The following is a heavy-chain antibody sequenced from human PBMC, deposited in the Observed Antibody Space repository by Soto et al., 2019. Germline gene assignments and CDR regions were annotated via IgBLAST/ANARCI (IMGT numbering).Heavy chain of an antibody. D-gene: IGHD1-26*01. CDR3: ARERKPAGANDYYYYGMDV. CDR2: ISAYNGNT. CDR1: GYTFTSYG. Sequence: ASVKVSCKASGYTFTSYGISWVRQAPGQGLEWMGWISAYNGNTNYAQKLQGRVTMTTDTSTSTAYMELRSLRSDDTAVYYCARERKPAGANDYYYYGMDVWGQGTTVTVSS. J-gene: IGHJ6*02. V-gene: IGHV1-18*01.